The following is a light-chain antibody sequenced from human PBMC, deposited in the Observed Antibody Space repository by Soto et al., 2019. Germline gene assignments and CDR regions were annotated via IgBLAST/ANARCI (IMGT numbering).Light chain of an antibody. CDR3: QQSYSTPFT. CDR1: QSISSY. J-gene: IGKJ3*01. V-gene: IGKV1-39*01. Sequence: DIQMPQSPSSLSASVGDRVTITCRASQSISSYLNWYQQKPGKAPKLLIYAASSLQSGVPSRFTGSGSGTDFTLNISSLQPEDFATYYCQQSYSTPFTFGPGTKVDIK. CDR2: AAS.